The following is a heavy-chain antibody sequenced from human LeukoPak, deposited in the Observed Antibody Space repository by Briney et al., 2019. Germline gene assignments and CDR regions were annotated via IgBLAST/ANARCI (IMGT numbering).Heavy chain of an antibody. J-gene: IGHJ5*02. V-gene: IGHV1-2*02. D-gene: IGHD6-13*01. CDR2: INPNSGGT. CDR1: GYTFTGYY. Sequence: GASVKVSCKASGYTFTGYYMHWVRQAPGQGLGWMGWINPNSGGTNYAQKFQGRVTMTRDTSISTAYMELSRLRSDDTAVYYCARDAEGKMGYSSSWSPPGWFDPWGQGTLVTVSS. CDR3: ARDAEGKMGYSSSWSPPGWFDP.